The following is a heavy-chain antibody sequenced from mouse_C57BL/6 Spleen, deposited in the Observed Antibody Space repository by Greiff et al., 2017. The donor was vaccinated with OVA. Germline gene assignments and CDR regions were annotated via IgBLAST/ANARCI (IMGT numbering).Heavy chain of an antibody. V-gene: IGHV1-55*01. J-gene: IGHJ2*01. CDR1: GYTFTSYW. D-gene: IGHD1-1*01. CDR2: IYPGSGST. CDR3: ARSGYYGSRRSRYFDY. Sequence: QVQLQQPGAELVKPGASVKMSCKASGYTFTSYWITWVKQRPGQGLEWIGDIYPGSGSTNYNEKFKSKATLTVDTSSSTAYMQLSSLTSEDSAVYYCARSGYYGSRRSRYFDYWGQGTTLTVSS.